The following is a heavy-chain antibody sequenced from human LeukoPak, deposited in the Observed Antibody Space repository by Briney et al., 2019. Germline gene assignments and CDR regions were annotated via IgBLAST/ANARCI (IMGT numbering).Heavy chain of an antibody. CDR3: AREVYAGNWFDP. CDR1: GFTFSTCA. CDR2: ISGNGDST. J-gene: IGHJ5*02. V-gene: IGHV3-64*01. D-gene: IGHD2-8*01. Sequence: QAGGSLRLSCAASGFTFSTCAMRWVRQAPGKGLEYVAAISGNGDSTYYANSVKGRFTISRDNSKNTLYLQMGSLRPEDMAVYYCAREVYAGNWFDPWGQGTLVTVSS.